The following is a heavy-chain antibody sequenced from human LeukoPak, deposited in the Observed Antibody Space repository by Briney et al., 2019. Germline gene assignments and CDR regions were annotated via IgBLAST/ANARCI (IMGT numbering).Heavy chain of an antibody. CDR2: INSDGSST. J-gene: IGHJ3*02. CDR3: ARIGYYDSSGYPRAFDI. Sequence: GGSLRPSCAASGFTSSSYYMHWVRQAPGKGRGWFSRINSDGSSTTYADSVKGRFTISKDNAKNTLYLQMNSLRAEDTAVYYCARIGYYDSSGYPRAFDIWGQGTMVTVSS. CDR1: GFTSSSYY. D-gene: IGHD3-22*01. V-gene: IGHV3-74*01.